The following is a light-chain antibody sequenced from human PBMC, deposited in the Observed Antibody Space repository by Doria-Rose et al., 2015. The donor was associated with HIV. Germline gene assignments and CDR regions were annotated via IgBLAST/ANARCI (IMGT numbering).Light chain of an antibody. J-gene: IGKJ2*01. V-gene: IGKV1-NL1*01. Sequence: DIHMTQSPSSLSASVGDRVIIACRASQDIRNSLAWYQHKPGLAPKVLLYGASRLESGVPSRFSGSGSGTNYTLTITSLQAEDFATYYCQQYYSTLPYTFGQGTKVEIK. CDR2: GAS. CDR3: QQYYSTLPYT. CDR1: QDIRNS.